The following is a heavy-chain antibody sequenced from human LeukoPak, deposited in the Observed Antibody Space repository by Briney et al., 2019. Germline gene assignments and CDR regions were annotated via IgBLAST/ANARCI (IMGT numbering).Heavy chain of an antibody. CDR1: GYPFTTYD. D-gene: IGHD3-3*01. CDR3: ARDRRGSPYYDFWSGYRVYYYGMDV. J-gene: IGHJ6*02. Sequence: ASVKVSCKASGYPFTTYDINWVRQAPGQGLEWVAWMNPNSGGTVYAQKFQGRVTLARDTSIGTAYMELNSLRSEDTAVYYCARDRRGSPYYDFWSGYRVYYYGMDVWGQGTTVTVSS. CDR2: MNPNSGGT. V-gene: IGHV1-8*01.